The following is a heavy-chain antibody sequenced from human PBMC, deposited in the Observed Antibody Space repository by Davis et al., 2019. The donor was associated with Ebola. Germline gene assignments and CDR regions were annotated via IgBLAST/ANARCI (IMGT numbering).Heavy chain of an antibody. D-gene: IGHD1-14*01. J-gene: IGHJ6*04. V-gene: IGHV3-30-3*01. CDR2: ISYDGSNK. CDR1: GSTFTAYV. CDR3: ARDPFPEPV. Sequence: GGSLRLPCTVSGSTFTAYVLPRVRQAPGKGLEWVAVISYDGSNKYYADSVKGRFTISRDNSKNTLYLQMNSLRAEETAVYYCARDPFPEPVWGKGTTVTVSS.